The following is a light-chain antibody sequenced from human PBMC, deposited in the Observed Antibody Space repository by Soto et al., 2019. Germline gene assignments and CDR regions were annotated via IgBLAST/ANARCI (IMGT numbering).Light chain of an antibody. Sequence: DVVMTQSPLXXXXTXGXPASISCXSSRSXVTSDGNTYVNWFQQRPGRSPRRLIYKISNRDSGVPDRFSGSGSGTEFTLEISRVEAEDVGVYYCMQGTSWPYTFGQGTRLEIK. V-gene: IGKV2-30*01. J-gene: IGKJ2*01. CDR3: MQGTSWPYT. CDR2: KIS. CDR1: RSXVTSDGNTY.